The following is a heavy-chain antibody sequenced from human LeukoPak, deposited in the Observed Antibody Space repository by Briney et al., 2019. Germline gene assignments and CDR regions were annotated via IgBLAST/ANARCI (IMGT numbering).Heavy chain of an antibody. CDR2: ISWNSGTI. J-gene: IGHJ3*01. CDR3: AKGYCSGGSCFYVFVV. Sequence: PGWSLRLSCAASGFTFDDYAMHWVRQAPGKGLEWVSGISWNSGTIAYADSVKGRFTISRDNAKTSLYLQMNSLRPEDTALYYCAKGYCSGGSCFYVFVVWGLGTMVTVSS. V-gene: IGHV3-9*01. CDR1: GFTFDDYA. D-gene: IGHD2-15*01.